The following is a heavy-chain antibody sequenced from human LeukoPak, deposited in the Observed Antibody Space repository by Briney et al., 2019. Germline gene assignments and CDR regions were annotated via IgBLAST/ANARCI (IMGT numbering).Heavy chain of an antibody. CDR1: GGTFRNYV. V-gene: IGHV1-69*01. Sequence: SVKVSCKAFGGTFRNYVVTWVRQAPGQGLEWMGGIIPMFGTGNYAQKLQGRVTITADESTSTAYMELSSLRLEDTAVYYCVIFPRDILRYSADYWGQGTPASVSS. J-gene: IGHJ4*02. CDR2: IIPMFGTG. D-gene: IGHD2/OR15-2a*01. CDR3: VIFPRDILRYSADY.